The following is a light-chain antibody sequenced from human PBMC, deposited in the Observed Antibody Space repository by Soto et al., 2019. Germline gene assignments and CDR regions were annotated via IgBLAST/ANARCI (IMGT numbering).Light chain of an antibody. CDR2: GAS. Sequence: DIVMTQSPATLSVAPGERVTFSCRASQGVSRKLAWYQHKPGQAPRLLISGASTGATGIPARFSGSGSGTEFTLNIRSLQSEDWSIYLFQQDHTGPITFGGGDQGGDQ. CDR1: QGVSRK. CDR3: QQDHTGPIT. J-gene: IGKJ4*01. V-gene: IGKV3-15*01.